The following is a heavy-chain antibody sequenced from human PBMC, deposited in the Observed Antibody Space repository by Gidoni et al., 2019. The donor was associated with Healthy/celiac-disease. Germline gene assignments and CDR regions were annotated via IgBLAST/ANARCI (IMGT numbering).Heavy chain of an antibody. D-gene: IGHD3-3*01. Sequence: QVQLQESGPGLVKPSQTLSLTCTVSGGSISSGGYYWSWIRQHPGKGLEWIGYIYYSGSTYYNPSLKSRVTISVDTSKNQFSLKLSSVTAADTAVYYCARDRYYDFWSGYYENYYYGMDVWGQGTTVTVSS. CDR1: GGSISSGGYY. CDR3: ARDRYYDFWSGYYENYYYGMDV. V-gene: IGHV4-31*03. CDR2: IYYSGST. J-gene: IGHJ6*02.